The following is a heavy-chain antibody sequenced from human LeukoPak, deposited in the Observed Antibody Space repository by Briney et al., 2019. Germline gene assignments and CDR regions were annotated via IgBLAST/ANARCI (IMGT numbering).Heavy chain of an antibody. CDR1: GGSISSSSYY. CDR2: IYYSGST. D-gene: IGHD1-26*01. Sequence: SETLSLTCTVSGGSISSSSYYWGWIRQPPGKGLEWIGSIYYSGSTYYNPSLKSRVTVSVDTSKNQFSLKLSSVTAADTAVYYCASPSGSYWSFFDYWGQGTLVTVSS. J-gene: IGHJ4*02. CDR3: ASPSGSYWSFFDY. V-gene: IGHV4-39*07.